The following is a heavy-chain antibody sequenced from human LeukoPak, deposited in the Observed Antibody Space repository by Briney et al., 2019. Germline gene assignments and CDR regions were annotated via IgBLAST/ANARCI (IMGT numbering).Heavy chain of an antibody. CDR3: ARALGLMEVYFDY. Sequence: PSETLSLTCAVYGGSFSGYYWSWIRQPPGKGLEWIGEINHSGSTNYNPSLKSRVTISVDTSKNQFSLKLSSVTAADTAVYYCARALGLMEVYFDYWGQGTLVTVSS. J-gene: IGHJ4*02. D-gene: IGHD2-8*01. CDR1: GGSFSGYY. V-gene: IGHV4-34*01. CDR2: INHSGST.